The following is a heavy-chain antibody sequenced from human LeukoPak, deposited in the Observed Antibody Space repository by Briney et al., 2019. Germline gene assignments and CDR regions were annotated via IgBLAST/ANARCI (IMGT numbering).Heavy chain of an antibody. CDR3: ARDYSSGWYGL. V-gene: IGHV4-59*11. J-gene: IGHJ4*02. CDR2: IYYSGST. CDR1: GGSITSHY. Sequence: SETLSLTCTVSGGSITSHYGSWIRQPPGKGLEWIGYIYYSGSTNYNPSLKSRVTISIDTSKKQFSLKLSSVTAADTAVYYCARDYSSGWYGLWGQGTLVTVSS. D-gene: IGHD6-19*01.